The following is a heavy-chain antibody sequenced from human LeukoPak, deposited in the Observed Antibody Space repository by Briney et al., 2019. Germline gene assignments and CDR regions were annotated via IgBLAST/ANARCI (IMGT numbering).Heavy chain of an antibody. D-gene: IGHD3-3*01. CDR2: TSYSGST. J-gene: IGHJ4*02. CDR1: GGSISSNTYY. Sequence: SETLSLTCTVSGGSISSNTYYWGWIRQPPGKGLEWIGTTSYSGSTHYNPSLKSRVTISVDTSKNQFSLKLNSMTAADTAVYYCARRAIFGTLGYWGQGTLVTVSS. CDR3: ARRAIFGTLGY. V-gene: IGHV4-39*01.